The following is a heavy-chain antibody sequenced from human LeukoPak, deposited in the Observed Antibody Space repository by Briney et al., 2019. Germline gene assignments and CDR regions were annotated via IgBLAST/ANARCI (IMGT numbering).Heavy chain of an antibody. CDR1: GITFSSHA. V-gene: IGHV3-23*01. CDR3: AKVAKYYYGSETYYFFEH. J-gene: IGHJ4*02. Sequence: GGSLRLSCAASGITFSSHAMSWVRQAPGKGLEWVSGISGIAGRTYYADSVKGRFTISRDNAKNSLSLQMNSLRVEDTAVYYCAKVAKYYYGSETYYFFEHWGQGTPVTASS. CDR2: ISGIAGRT. D-gene: IGHD3-10*01.